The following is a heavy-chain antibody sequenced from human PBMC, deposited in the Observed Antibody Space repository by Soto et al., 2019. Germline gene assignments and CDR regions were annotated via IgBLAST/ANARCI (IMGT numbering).Heavy chain of an antibody. CDR1: GFTFSDYY. J-gene: IGHJ4*02. V-gene: IGHV3-11*04. D-gene: IGHD3-16*01. CDR2: ISSSGNII. Sequence: QVQLVESGGGLVKTGGSLRIVCAASGFTFSDYYISWVRQAPGKGLEWVSYISSSGNIIYYADSVKGRFTISRDNAKNSVYLQMNRLRAEDTAIYCCAKWRSEIYNGTLFSWGQGTLVTVSS. CDR3: AKWRSEIYNGTLFS.